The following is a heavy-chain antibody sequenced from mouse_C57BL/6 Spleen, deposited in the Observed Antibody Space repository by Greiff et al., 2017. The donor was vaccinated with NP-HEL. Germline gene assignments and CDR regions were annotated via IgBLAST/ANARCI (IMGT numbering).Heavy chain of an antibody. V-gene: IGHV1-55*01. J-gene: IGHJ2*01. Sequence: QVQLQQPGAELVKPGASVKMSCKASGYTFTSYWITWVKQRPGQGLAWIGDIYPGSGSTNYNEKFKSKATLTVDTSARTAYMQLSSLTSEDSAVDYCARWGAQAIDYWGQGTTLTVSS. D-gene: IGHD3-2*02. CDR1: GYTFTSYW. CDR3: ARWGAQAIDY. CDR2: IYPGSGST.